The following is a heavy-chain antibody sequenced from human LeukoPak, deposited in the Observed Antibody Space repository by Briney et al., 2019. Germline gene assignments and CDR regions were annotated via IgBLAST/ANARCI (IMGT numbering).Heavy chain of an antibody. J-gene: IGHJ4*02. V-gene: IGHV3-53*01. CDR3: ANSNLIAAAVYYFDY. CDR1: GFTVSSNY. D-gene: IGHD6-13*01. CDR2: IYSGGST. Sequence: GGSLRLSFAASGFTVSSNYRSWVRQAPGKGLEWAPVIYSGGSTYYADSGKGRFTISRDNSKNTLYLQMNSLRAEATAVYYCANSNLIAAAVYYFDYWGQGTLVTVSS.